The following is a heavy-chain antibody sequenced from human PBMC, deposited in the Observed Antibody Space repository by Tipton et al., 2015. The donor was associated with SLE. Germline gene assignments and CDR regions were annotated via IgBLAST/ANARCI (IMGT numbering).Heavy chain of an antibody. CDR3: ARLHGYSYGLNWFDP. J-gene: IGHJ5*02. D-gene: IGHD5-18*01. V-gene: IGHV4-39*07. CDR2: IYYTGTTT. CDR1: GGSVSSSSKD. Sequence: LRLSCTVSGGSVSSSSKDWAWIRQPPGKGLEWIGSIYYTGTTTYYNSFLKSRVTMSVDTSKNQFSLRLTSVIAADTAVYYCARLHGYSYGLNWFDPWGQGTLISVSS.